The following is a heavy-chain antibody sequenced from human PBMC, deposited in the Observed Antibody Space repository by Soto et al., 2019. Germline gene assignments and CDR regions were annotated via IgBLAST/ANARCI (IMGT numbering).Heavy chain of an antibody. CDR1: GFTFSSYA. CDR3: AKDWGTAAARARHFDY. Sequence: GGSLRLSCAASGFTFSSYAMSWVRQAPGKGLEWVSAISGSGGSTYYADSVKGRFTSSRDNSKNTLYLQMNSLRAEDTAVYYCAKDWGTAAARARHFDYWGQGTLVTVSS. J-gene: IGHJ4*02. CDR2: ISGSGGST. D-gene: IGHD6-13*01. V-gene: IGHV3-23*01.